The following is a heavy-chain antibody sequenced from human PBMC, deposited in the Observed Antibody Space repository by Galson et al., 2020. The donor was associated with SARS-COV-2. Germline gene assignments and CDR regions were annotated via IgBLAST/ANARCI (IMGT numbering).Heavy chain of an antibody. D-gene: IGHD1-26*01. CDR1: GGSISNYY. Sequence: SETLSLTCTVSGGSISNYYWSWFRQTPERGLEWIVYTHYSGSTNYNPSLKSRVTTSVDTSKNLFTLKLRSVTAADTAVYYCARHMTGGTYPREDWGQGTLVTVSS. CDR3: ARHMTGGTYPRED. CDR2: THYSGST. V-gene: IGHV4-59*01. J-gene: IGHJ4*02.